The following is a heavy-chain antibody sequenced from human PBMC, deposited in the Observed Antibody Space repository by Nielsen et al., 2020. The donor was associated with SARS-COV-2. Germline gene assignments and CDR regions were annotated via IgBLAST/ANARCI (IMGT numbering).Heavy chain of an antibody. J-gene: IGHJ4*02. CDR1: GGSISSGGYS. V-gene: IGHV4-30-2*01. D-gene: IGHD5-12*01. CDR3: ASGYDSRGYGY. Sequence: SETLSLTCAVSGGSISSGGYSWSWIRQPPGKGLEWIGYIYHSGSTYYNPSLKSRVTISVDRSKNQFFLKLSSVTAADTAVYYCASGYDSRGYGYWGQGTLVTVSS. CDR2: IYHSGST.